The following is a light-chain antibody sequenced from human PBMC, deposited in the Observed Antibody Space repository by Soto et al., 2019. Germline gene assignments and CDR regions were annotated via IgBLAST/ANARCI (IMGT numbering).Light chain of an antibody. CDR3: SSYGASSTL. J-gene: IGLJ2*01. CDR2: DVS. CDR1: TSDIGGYNY. Sequence: QSALTQPASVSGSPGQSITISCTGSTSDIGGYNYVSWYQQHPVKAPKLLIYDVSYQPSGISDRFSGSKSGNTASLTISGRQPEDEADYYCSSYGASSTLFGGGTKVTVL. V-gene: IGLV2-14*03.